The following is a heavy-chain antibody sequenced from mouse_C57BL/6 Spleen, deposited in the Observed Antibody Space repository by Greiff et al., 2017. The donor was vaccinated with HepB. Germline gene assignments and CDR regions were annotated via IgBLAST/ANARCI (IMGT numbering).Heavy chain of an antibody. V-gene: IGHV1-61*01. Sequence: QVQLQQPGAELVRPGSSVKLSCKASGYTFTSYWMDWVKQRPGQGLEWIGNIYPSDSETDYNQKFKDKATLTVDKSSSTAYMQLSSLTSEDSAVYYCARFYFDCWGQGTTLTVAS. J-gene: IGHJ2*01. CDR3: ARFYFDC. CDR1: GYTFTSYW. CDR2: IYPSDSET.